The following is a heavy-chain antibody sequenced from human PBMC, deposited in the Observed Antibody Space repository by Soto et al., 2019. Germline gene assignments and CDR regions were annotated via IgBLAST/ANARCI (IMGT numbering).Heavy chain of an antibody. CDR2: IDPSDSQT. CDR3: ARQIYYSDTGPNFQYSFDS. CDR1: GSSFAGYW. V-gene: IGHV5-10-1*01. J-gene: IGHJ4*02. Sequence: GESMKISCKGSGSSFAGYWITWVRQKPGKGLEWMGRIDPSDSQTYYSPSFRGHVTISVTKSITTVFLQWSSLMASDTAMYYCARQIYYSDTGPNFQYSFDSWGQGTPVTVSS. D-gene: IGHD3-22*01.